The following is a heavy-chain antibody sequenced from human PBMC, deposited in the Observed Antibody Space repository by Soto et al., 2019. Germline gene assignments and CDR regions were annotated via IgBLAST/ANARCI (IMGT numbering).Heavy chain of an antibody. Sequence: SETLSLTCTVSGGSISSYYWSWIRQPPGKGLEWFGYINHRGSLYYNPSLKSRVSMSVDTSKNQFSLNLSSVTAADTAVYYCARELPQRQGRNMDVWGQGTTVTVSS. CDR2: INHRGSL. D-gene: IGHD1-1*01. V-gene: IGHV4-59*12. CDR3: ARELPQRQGRNMDV. J-gene: IGHJ6*02. CDR1: GGSISSYY.